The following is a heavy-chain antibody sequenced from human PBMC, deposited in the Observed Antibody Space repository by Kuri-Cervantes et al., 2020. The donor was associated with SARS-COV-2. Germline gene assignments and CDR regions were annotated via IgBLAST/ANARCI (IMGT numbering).Heavy chain of an antibody. CDR3: ARDQEADFWSGYYRQTGYYYYGMDV. D-gene: IGHD3-3*01. Sequence: GESLKISCAASGFTFSSYWMHWVRQAPGKGLVWVSRINSDGSSTSYADSVKGRFTISRDNAKNSLYLQMNSLRAEDTAVYYCARDQEADFWSGYYRQTGYYYYGMDVWGQGTTVTVSS. V-gene: IGHV3-74*01. CDR1: GFTFSSYW. J-gene: IGHJ6*02. CDR2: INSDGSST.